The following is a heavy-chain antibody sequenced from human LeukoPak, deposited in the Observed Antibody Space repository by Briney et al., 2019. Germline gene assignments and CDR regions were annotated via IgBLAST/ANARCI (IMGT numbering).Heavy chain of an antibody. CDR1: GFTFTSSA. CDR2: IAVGSGNT. V-gene: IGHV1-58*02. CDR3: AAVVIGGDYYGSGKRRFDP. D-gene: IGHD3-10*01. J-gene: IGHJ5*02. Sequence: SVKVSCKASGFTFTSSAMQWVRQARGQRLERIGWIAVGSGNTNYAQKFQERVTITRDMSTSTAYMELSSLRSEDTAVYYCAAVVIGGDYYGSGKRRFDPWGQGTLVTVSS.